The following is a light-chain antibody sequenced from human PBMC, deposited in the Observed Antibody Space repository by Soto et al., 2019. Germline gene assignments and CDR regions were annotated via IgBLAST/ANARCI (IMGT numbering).Light chain of an antibody. Sequence: QSVLTQPPSVSGATGQRVTISCTGSSSNIGAGYDVHWYQQLPGTAPKLLIYGNSNRPSGVPDRFSGSKSGTSASLAITGLQAEDEADYYCQSYDSSLSGSCVFGTGTKLTVL. V-gene: IGLV1-40*01. J-gene: IGLJ1*01. CDR3: QSYDSSLSGSCV. CDR2: GNS. CDR1: SSNIGAGYD.